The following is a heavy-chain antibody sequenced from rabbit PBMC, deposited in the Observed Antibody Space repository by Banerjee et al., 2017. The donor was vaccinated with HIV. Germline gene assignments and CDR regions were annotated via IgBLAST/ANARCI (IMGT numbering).Heavy chain of an antibody. Sequence: QDQLEESGGDLVKPGASLTLTCTASGFSFSSSYWICWVRQAPGKGLEWIGCIYTGSSGSAYYANWAKGRFTISKTSSTTVTLQMTSLTAADTASYFCARDLAGVIGWNFNLWGPGTLVTVS. D-gene: IGHD4-1*01. CDR3: ARDLAGVIGWNFNL. CDR1: GFSFSSSYW. J-gene: IGHJ4*01. CDR2: IYTGSSGSA. V-gene: IGHV1S45*01.